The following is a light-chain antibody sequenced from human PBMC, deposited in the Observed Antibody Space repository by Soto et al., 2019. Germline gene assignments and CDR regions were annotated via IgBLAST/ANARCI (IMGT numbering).Light chain of an antibody. CDR2: AAS. Sequence: DIQMTQSPSYLSASVGDRVTITCRASQSISSYLNWYQHKPGKAPKLLIYAASSFQSGVPSRFSGSESGTDFTLTISSLQPEDFATYYCQQTYSAPLTFGGGTKVDI. CDR3: QQTYSAPLT. V-gene: IGKV1-39*01. CDR1: QSISSY. J-gene: IGKJ4*01.